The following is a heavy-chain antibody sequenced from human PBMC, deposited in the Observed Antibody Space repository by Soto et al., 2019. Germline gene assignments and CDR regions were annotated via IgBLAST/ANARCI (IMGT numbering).Heavy chain of an antibody. J-gene: IGHJ5*02. D-gene: IGHD3-3*01. V-gene: IGHV4-38-2*02. CDR3: ARVAGFRAIFGVVIKYNWFDP. CDR1: GYSISSGYY. CDR2: IYHSGST. Sequence: SETLSLTCTVSGYSISSGYYWGWIRQPPGKGLEWIGSIYHSGSTYYNPSLKSRVTISVDTSKNQFSLKLSSVTAADTAVYYCARVAGFRAIFGVVIKYNWFDPWGQGTLVTVSS.